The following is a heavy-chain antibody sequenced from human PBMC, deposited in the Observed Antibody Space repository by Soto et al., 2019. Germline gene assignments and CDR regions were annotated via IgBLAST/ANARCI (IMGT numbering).Heavy chain of an antibody. J-gene: IGHJ6*03. V-gene: IGHV4-59*08. CDR3: ARRYGQYGSGTYTPWYSYYYMDV. CDR1: GDSISTYY. D-gene: IGHD3-10*01. Sequence: SETLSLTCTVSGDSISTYYWSWIRQPPGRGLEYIGYIYYSGGTNYNPSLKSRVAILLDTSKNQFSLRLSSVTAADTAVYYCARRYGQYGSGTYTPWYSYYYMDVWGKGTTVTVSS. CDR2: IYYSGGT.